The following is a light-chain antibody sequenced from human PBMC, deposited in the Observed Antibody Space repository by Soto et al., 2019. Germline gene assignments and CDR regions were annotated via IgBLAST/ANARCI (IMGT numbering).Light chain of an antibody. Sequence: EIVLTQSPGTLSLSPGERATLSCRASQSVSSSYLAWYQQKPGQXPRVLIYGASTRATGIPARFSGSGSGTEGTLTISSLQSEDCAVYDGQQYNNWPRTFGQGTKVDIK. CDR1: QSVSSSY. J-gene: IGKJ1*01. CDR2: GAS. V-gene: IGKV3-15*01. CDR3: QQYNNWPRT.